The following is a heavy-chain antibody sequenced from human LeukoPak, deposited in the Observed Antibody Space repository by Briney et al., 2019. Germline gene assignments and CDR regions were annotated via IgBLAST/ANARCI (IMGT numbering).Heavy chain of an antibody. J-gene: IGHJ4*02. D-gene: IGHD6-19*01. Sequence: GGSLRLSCAASGFTFDDYAMHWVRQAPGRGLEWVSGISWNSGSIGYADSVKGRFTISRDNAKNTLYLQMNSLRAEDTAVYYCARGPYSSGWRYYFDYWGQGTLVTVSS. CDR1: GFTFDDYA. CDR3: ARGPYSSGWRYYFDY. V-gene: IGHV3-9*01. CDR2: ISWNSGSI.